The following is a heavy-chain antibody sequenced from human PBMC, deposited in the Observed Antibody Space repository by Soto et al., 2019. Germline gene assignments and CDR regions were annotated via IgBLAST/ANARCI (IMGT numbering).Heavy chain of an antibody. Sequence: SVQVSFMASCYTFTSYGISWLRQAPGQGLEWMGGIIPIFGTANYAQKFQGRVTITADESTSTAYMELSSLRSEDTAVYYCARGNWNSGDWFDPWGQGTLVTVSS. J-gene: IGHJ5*02. CDR2: IIPIFGTA. CDR1: CYTFTSYG. D-gene: IGHD1-7*01. V-gene: IGHV1-69*13. CDR3: ARGNWNSGDWFDP.